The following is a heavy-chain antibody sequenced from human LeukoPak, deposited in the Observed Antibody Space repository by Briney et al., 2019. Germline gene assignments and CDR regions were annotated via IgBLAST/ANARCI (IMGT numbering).Heavy chain of an antibody. D-gene: IGHD1-14*01. V-gene: IGHV3-7*01. J-gene: IGHJ6*02. Sequence: PGGSLRLSCAASGFTFSSYWMSWVRQAPGKGLEWVANINQHGSEKFYVDSLKGRFTISRDNAKNSLYLQMNSLRAEDTAVYYCAIGLTEPFTGMDVWGQGTTVTVSS. CDR2: INQHGSEK. CDR1: GFTFSSYW. CDR3: AIGLTEPFTGMDV.